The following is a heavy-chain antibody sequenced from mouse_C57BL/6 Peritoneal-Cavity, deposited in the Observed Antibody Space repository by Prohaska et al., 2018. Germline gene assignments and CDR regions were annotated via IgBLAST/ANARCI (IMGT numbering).Heavy chain of an antibody. CDR1: GFTFSSYA. V-gene: IGHV5-9-1*02. CDR2: ISSGGDYI. CDR3: TRGGPHYYGSSFYFDY. J-gene: IGHJ2*01. D-gene: IGHD1-1*01. Sequence: NLVASGEGLVKPGGSLKLSCAASGFTFSSYAMSWVRQTPEKRLEWVAYISSGGDYIYYADTVKGRFTISRDNARNTLYLQMSSLKSEDTAMYYCTRGGPHYYGSSFYFDYWGQGTTLTVSS.